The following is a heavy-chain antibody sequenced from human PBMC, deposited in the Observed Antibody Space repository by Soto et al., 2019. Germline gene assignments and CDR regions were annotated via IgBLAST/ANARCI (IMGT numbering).Heavy chain of an antibody. CDR2: IYWDDDN. CDR3: ALYVSASPVGGVDP. CDR1: GFSLSTSGEA. V-gene: IGHV2-5*02. J-gene: IGHJ5*02. Sequence: QITLKESGPALVKPTQTLTLTCTFSGFSLSTSGEAVGWIRQPPGEALEWLALIYWDDDNRYNPTLKTRLTNTKATSESQVVLTLTNRDPVDTATYDCALYVSASPVGGVDPWGQGIVVTVSS. D-gene: IGHD3-10*01.